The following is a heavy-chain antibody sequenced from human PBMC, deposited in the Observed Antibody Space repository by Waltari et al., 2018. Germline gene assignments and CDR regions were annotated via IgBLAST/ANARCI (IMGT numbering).Heavy chain of an antibody. CDR1: GFTFSSYA. D-gene: IGHD6-13*01. Sequence: QVQLVESGGGVVQPGRSLRLSCAASGFTFSSYAMHWVRQAPGKGVGWVAVRSYDGSNKYYADSVKGRFTISRDNSKNTLYLQMNSLRAEDTAVYYCARDGGSSCFDYWGQGTLVTVSS. CDR3: ARDGGSSCFDY. V-gene: IGHV3-30-3*01. J-gene: IGHJ4*02. CDR2: RSYDGSNK.